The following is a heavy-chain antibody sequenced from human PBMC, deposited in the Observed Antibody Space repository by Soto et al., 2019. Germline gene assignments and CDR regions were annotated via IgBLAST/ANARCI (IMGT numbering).Heavy chain of an antibody. D-gene: IGHD2-8*01. J-gene: IGHJ6*02. V-gene: IGHV1-69*14. Sequence: QVHLEQSGAEVKKPGSSVKVSCKASGGTFRTAAVSWVRQAPGQGLEWLGGIMPVFRTPDYAQKFQGRVTLTSDKXTSTAYMELSGLRSDDTAVYYCARDNDRPQLGGNYYYILDVWGQGTTITVSS. CDR3: ARDNDRPQLGGNYYYILDV. CDR2: IMPVFRTP. CDR1: GGTFRTAA.